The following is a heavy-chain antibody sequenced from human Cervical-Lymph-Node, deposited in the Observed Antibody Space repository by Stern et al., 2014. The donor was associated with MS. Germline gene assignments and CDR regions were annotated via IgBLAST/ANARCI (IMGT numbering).Heavy chain of an antibody. Sequence: VQLVESGAEVKKPGASVKVSCKASGYTFNYYMHWVRQAPRQGPEWMGRINPISGVTDYARKFQGRVTMTRDTSISTAYMELSRLRSDDTAVYYCAKDYSTSSSNWFDPWGQGTLVTVSS. CDR1: GYTFNYY. J-gene: IGHJ5*02. D-gene: IGHD6-6*01. CDR2: INPISGVT. V-gene: IGHV1-2*02. CDR3: AKDYSTSSSNWFDP.